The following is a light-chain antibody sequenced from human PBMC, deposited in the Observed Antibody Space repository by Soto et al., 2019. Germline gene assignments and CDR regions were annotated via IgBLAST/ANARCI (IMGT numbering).Light chain of an antibody. CDR3: SSYSITTSLYV. J-gene: IGLJ1*01. V-gene: IGLV2-14*03. CDR1: SFNN. Sequence: QSALTQPASVSGSLGQSITISCTGTSFNNVSWYQQHPGKAPKLIISDVSHRPSGVSHRFSGSQSADTAALTVSGLQPDDEADYFCSSYSITTSLYVFGTGTKSPS. CDR2: DVS.